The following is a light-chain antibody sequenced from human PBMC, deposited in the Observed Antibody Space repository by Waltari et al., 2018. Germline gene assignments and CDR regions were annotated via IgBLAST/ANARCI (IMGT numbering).Light chain of an antibody. Sequence: QSALTQEASVSGTVGQKVTLSCTVDSYNVGKYAVGWYQQSAHGAPQTVLFGHSLPSGIPDRFSGSKSGTTASLTISGLQPEDEADYYCSTWDSTLSAVVFGGGTKVTVL. CDR1: SYNVGKYA. CDR2: GH. V-gene: IGLV1-36*01. J-gene: IGLJ2*01. CDR3: STWDSTLSAVV.